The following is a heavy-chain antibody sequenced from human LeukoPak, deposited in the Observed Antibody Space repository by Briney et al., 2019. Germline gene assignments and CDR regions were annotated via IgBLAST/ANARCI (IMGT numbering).Heavy chain of an antibody. CDR2: ISGSGGST. Sequence: GGSLRLSCAASGFTFSSYALSWVRQAPGKGLEWVSAISGSGGSTYYADSVKGRFTISRDNSKNTLYLQMNSLRAEDTAVYYCAKIWFGELLRRDYWGQGTLVTVSS. J-gene: IGHJ4*02. CDR3: AKIWFGELLRRDY. CDR1: GFTFSSYA. D-gene: IGHD3-10*01. V-gene: IGHV3-23*01.